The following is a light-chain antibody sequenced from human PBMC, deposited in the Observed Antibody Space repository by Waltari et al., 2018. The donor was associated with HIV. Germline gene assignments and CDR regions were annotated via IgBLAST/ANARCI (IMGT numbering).Light chain of an antibody. Sequence: QSVLTQPPPASGTPGPRVTISCSGSSSTVGSHYVYWYQQLPGTAPKLLIYRNNQRPSGVPDRFSGSKSGTSASLAISGLRSEDEADYYCAAWDDSLSGRVFGGGTKLTVL. CDR3: AAWDDSLSGRV. CDR1: SSTVGSHY. V-gene: IGLV1-47*01. J-gene: IGLJ3*02. CDR2: RNN.